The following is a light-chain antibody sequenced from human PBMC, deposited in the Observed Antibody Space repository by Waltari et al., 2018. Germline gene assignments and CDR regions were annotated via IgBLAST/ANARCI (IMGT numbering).Light chain of an antibody. CDR2: GAS. J-gene: IGKJ4*01. CDR1: QSVSSN. V-gene: IGKV3-15*01. Sequence: EIVMTQSPATLSVSPGGRATLSCRASQSVSSNLAWYQQKPGQAPRLLIYGASTRATGIPARFSGSGSGTEFTLTISSLQSEDFAVYYCQQYNNWPPRGLTFGGGTKVEIK. CDR3: QQYNNWPPRGLT.